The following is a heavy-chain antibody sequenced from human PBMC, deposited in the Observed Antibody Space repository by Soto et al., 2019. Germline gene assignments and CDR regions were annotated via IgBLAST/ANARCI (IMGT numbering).Heavy chain of an antibody. CDR2: ISYDGSNK. CDR1: GFTFSSYG. V-gene: IGHV3-30*18. Sequence: GGSLRLSCAASGFTFSSYGMHWVRQAPGKGLEWVAVISYDGSNKYYADSVKGRFTISRDNSKNTLYLQMNSLRAEDTAVYYCAKSFPHYYGMDVWGQGTTVTVSS. J-gene: IGHJ6*02. CDR3: AKSFPHYYGMDV.